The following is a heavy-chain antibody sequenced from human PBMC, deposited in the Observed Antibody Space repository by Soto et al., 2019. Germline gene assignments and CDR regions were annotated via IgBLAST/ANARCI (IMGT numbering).Heavy chain of an antibody. J-gene: IGHJ6*03. D-gene: IGHD3-16*01. CDR2: IYYSGST. CDR3: ARLGDYYYYMDV. CDR1: GGSISSSSYY. Sequence: SETLSLTCTVSGGSISSSSYYWGWIRQPPGKGLEWIGSIYYSGSTYYNPSLKSRVTISVDTSKNQFSLKLSSVTAADTAVYYCARLGDYYYYMDVWGKGTTVTVSS. V-gene: IGHV4-39*01.